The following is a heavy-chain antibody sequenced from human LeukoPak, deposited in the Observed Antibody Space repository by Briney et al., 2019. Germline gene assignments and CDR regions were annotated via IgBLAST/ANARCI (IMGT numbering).Heavy chain of an antibody. CDR3: ARRAGDYSHPYDY. D-gene: IGHD3-22*01. Sequence: SGGSLRLSCAASGLTVSSNCMSWVRQAPGKGLEWVSFIYSGGSTYYTDSVKGRFTISRDNSKSTLYLQMNSLRAEDTAVYYCARRAGDYSHPYDYWGQGILVTVSS. J-gene: IGHJ4*02. V-gene: IGHV3-53*01. CDR1: GLTVSSNC. CDR2: IYSGGST.